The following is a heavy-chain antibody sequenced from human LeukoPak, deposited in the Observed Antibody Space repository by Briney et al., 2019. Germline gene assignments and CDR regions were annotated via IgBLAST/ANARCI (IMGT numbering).Heavy chain of an antibody. CDR3: ARVREATLLYDSSGYWFDP. Sequence: KPSETLSLTCTVSGGSISSSSYYWGWIRQPPGKGLEWIGNIYYSGSTYYNPSLKSRVTISVDTSKNQFSLKLSSVTAADTAVYYCARVREATLLYDSSGYWFDPWGQGTLVTVSS. V-gene: IGHV4-39*07. CDR2: IYYSGST. J-gene: IGHJ5*02. D-gene: IGHD3-22*01. CDR1: GGSISSSSYY.